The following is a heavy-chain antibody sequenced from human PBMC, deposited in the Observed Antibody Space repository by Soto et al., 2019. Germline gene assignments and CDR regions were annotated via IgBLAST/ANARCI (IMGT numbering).Heavy chain of an antibody. D-gene: IGHD6-19*01. CDR3: AGARGSAWSSYY. CDR2: MYYGGSS. V-gene: IGHV4-59*08. CDR1: GGSITDYY. Sequence: PSETLSLTCTVPGGSITDYYWSWIRQPPGKGLEWIGYMYYGGSSSYNPSLESRVTTSVDTSKNQFSLKLSSVTAADTAVYYCAGARGSAWSSYYWGQGTLVTVSS. J-gene: IGHJ4*02.